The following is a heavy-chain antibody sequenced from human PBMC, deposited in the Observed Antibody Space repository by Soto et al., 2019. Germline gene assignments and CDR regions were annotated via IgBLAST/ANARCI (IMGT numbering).Heavy chain of an antibody. CDR1: GGSVSSGSYY. Sequence: QVQLQESGPGLVKPSETLSLTCTVSGGSVSSGSYYWSWIRQPPGKGLEWIGYIYYSGSTNYNPSLKSRVTISVDTSKNQFSLKLSSVTAADTAVYYCASHDYGDYAATDRLDYWGQGTLVTVSS. D-gene: IGHD4-17*01. V-gene: IGHV4-61*01. CDR3: ASHDYGDYAATDRLDY. J-gene: IGHJ4*02. CDR2: IYYSGST.